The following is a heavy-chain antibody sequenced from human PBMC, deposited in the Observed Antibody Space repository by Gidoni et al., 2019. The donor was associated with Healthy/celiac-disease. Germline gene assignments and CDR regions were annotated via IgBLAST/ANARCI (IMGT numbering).Heavy chain of an antibody. J-gene: IGHJ6*02. V-gene: IGHV4-59*12. Sequence: QVQLQESGPGLVKPSETLSLTCTVSGGSISSYYWSWIRQPPGKGLEWIGYIYYSGSTNYNPSLKSRVTISVDTSKNQFSLKLSSVTAADTAVYYCARAPLWFGEAYYGMDVWGQGTTVTVSS. CDR2: IYYSGST. CDR1: GGSISSYY. D-gene: IGHD3-10*01. CDR3: ARAPLWFGEAYYGMDV.